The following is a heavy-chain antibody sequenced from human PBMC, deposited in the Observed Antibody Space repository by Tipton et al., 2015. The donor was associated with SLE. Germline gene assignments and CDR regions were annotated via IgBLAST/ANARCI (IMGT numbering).Heavy chain of an antibody. CDR2: INPNSGGT. CDR1: GYTFTGYY. CDR3: ARGGRYFDWSLFDY. J-gene: IGHJ4*02. Sequence: QLVQSGAEVKKPGASVKVSCKASGYTFTGYYMHWVRQAPGQGLEWMGRINPNSGGTNYAQKFQGRVTITRDMSTSTAYMELSSLRSEDTAVYYCARGGRYFDWSLFDYWGQGTLVTVSS. V-gene: IGHV1-2*06. D-gene: IGHD3-9*01.